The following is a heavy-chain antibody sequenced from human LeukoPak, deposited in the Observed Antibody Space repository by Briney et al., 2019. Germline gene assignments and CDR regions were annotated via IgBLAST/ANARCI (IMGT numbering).Heavy chain of an antibody. CDR3: ARDDYGDLQYFEN. V-gene: IGHV1-2*02. Sequence: ASVKVSCKASGYTFTKNFLHWVRQAPGQGLEWMGWINPNDGGTLYAQKFQGRVTMTTDTSIATAYMEMSTLTSDDMAVYYCARDDYGDLQYFENWGQGTLVTVSS. CDR2: INPNDGGT. CDR1: GYTFTKNF. D-gene: IGHD4-17*01. J-gene: IGHJ4*02.